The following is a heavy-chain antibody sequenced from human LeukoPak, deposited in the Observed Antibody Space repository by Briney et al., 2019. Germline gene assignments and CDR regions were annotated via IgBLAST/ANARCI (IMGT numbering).Heavy chain of an antibody. J-gene: IGHJ5*02. D-gene: IGHD4-17*01. CDR2: ISGSGDST. CDR3: AKLATVTTQVSWFDP. V-gene: IGHV3-23*01. Sequence: GGSLRLSCVAAGFTFRTFAMSWVRQTPGKGLEWVSAISGSGDSTYYAYSVKGRFTISRDNSKNTLYLQMDSLRAGDTATYYCAKLATVTTQVSWFDPWGQGTLVTVSS. CDR1: GFTFRTFA.